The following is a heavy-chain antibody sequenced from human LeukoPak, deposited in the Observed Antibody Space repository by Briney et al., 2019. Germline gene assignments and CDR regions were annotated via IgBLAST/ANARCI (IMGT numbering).Heavy chain of an antibody. Sequence: GGSLRLSCATSGFTFSSHAMSWVRQAPGKGLEWVSAISGSGGSTYYADSVKGRFTISRDNSKNTLYIQMNSLRAEDTAVYYCAKVPSYSSGWSNWFDPWGQGTLVTVSS. V-gene: IGHV3-23*01. CDR1: GFTFSSHA. CDR2: ISGSGGST. CDR3: AKVPSYSSGWSNWFDP. J-gene: IGHJ5*02. D-gene: IGHD6-19*01.